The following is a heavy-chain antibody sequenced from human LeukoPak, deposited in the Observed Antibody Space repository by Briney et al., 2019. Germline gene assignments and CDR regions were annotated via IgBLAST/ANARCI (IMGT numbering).Heavy chain of an antibody. CDR1: GYNFSGYY. CDR3: ARALVISPRTRLDV. D-gene: IGHD1-14*01. CDR2: INSNDGGT. Sequence: ASVTVSCKASGYNFSGYYMHSVRQVPGQGLEWRGWINSNDGGTKFAKKFQGRVTMTRDTSINTIYMELNSLTADDTVIYYCARALVISPRTRLDVWGQGTTVSVYS. V-gene: IGHV1-2*02. J-gene: IGHJ6*02.